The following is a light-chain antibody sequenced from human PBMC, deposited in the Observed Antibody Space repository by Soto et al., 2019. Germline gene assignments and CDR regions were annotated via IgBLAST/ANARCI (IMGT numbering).Light chain of an antibody. CDR1: RRDVGGYNS. J-gene: IGLJ1*01. CDR3: SSWTSSSSYV. V-gene: IGLV2-14*01. Sequence: SVLTLPASLSGSPWQSIVLSRTGTRRDVGGYNSVSWYQQYPGKAPKLMIHDVSNRPSGVSDRFSGSKSGNTASLTISGLQAEDEADYYCSSWTSSSSYVFGSGTKVTVL. CDR2: DVS.